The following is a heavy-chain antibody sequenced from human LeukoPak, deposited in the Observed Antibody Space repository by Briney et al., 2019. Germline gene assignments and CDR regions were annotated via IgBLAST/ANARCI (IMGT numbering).Heavy chain of an antibody. CDR1: GFTVSSNY. V-gene: IGHV3-53*01. CDR2: INSGGST. Sequence: PGGSLRLSCAASGFTVSSNYMSWVRQAPGKGLEWVSVINSGGSTYYADSVKGRFTISRDNSKNTLYLQMNSLRAEDTAVYYCARAPSLRGYDLGAFDIWGQGTMVTVSS. J-gene: IGHJ3*02. CDR3: ARAPSLRGYDLGAFDI. D-gene: IGHD3/OR15-3a*01.